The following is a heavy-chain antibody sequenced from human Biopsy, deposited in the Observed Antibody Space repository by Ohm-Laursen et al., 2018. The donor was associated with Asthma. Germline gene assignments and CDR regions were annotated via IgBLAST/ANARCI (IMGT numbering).Heavy chain of an antibody. CDR3: ARQKLVAAEGPFDM. J-gene: IGHJ3*02. D-gene: IGHD1-26*01. CDR2: IYKSGQV. Sequence: SDTLSFTCTVSYGSITSGGYYWTWTRQPPGKGLEWIGNIYKSGQVYYNLSLKSRVTISVDKSKNHFPLQLRSETAADTAVYYCARQKLVAAEGPFDMWGQETMVIVSS. CDR1: YGSITSGGYY. V-gene: IGHV4-39*01.